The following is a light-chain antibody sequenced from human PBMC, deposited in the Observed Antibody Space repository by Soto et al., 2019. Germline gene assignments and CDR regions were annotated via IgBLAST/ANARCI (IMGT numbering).Light chain of an antibody. CDR1: QSVSSS. V-gene: IGKV3-11*01. CDR3: QQRSNWPPLA. Sequence: EIVLTQSPATLSLSPGERATLSCRASQSVSSSLAWYQQKPGQAPRLLIFDASTRATGIPARFSGSGSGTDFTLTISSLEPEDFAVYYCQQRSNWPPLAFGVGTKVEIK. J-gene: IGKJ4*01. CDR2: DAS.